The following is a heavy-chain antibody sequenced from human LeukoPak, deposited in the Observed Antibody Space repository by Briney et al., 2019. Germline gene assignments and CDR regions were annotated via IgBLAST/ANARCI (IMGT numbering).Heavy chain of an antibody. J-gene: IGHJ4*02. V-gene: IGHV3-48*01. D-gene: IGHD1-26*01. CDR2: ISGRGSTI. Sequence: GGSLRLSCAASAFTFSDYSMNWVRQAPGKGLDWVSYISGRGSTIYYADSVKGRFTISRDNAKNSMYLQINSLRAEDTAVYYCARDRIKSGSYYFDYWGQGTLVTVSS. CDR3: ARDRIKSGSYYFDY. CDR1: AFTFSDYS.